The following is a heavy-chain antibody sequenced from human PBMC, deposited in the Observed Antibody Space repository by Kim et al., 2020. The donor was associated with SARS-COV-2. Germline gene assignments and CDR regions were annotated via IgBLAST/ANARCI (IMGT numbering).Heavy chain of an antibody. V-gene: IGHV3-30*18. Sequence: GGSLRLSCVVSGVAFGSFGMYWVRQAPGKGLEWVAVISIDGIDKKYADSAKGRFTVSRDNSKNTLYLQMDSLRSEDKAVYYCANGPYCSAFNFRSDVLKWGQGTLVIVSS. J-gene: IGHJ1*01. CDR3: ANGPYCSAFNFRSDVLK. CDR1: GVAFGSFG. CDR2: ISIDGIDK. D-gene: IGHD2-15*01.